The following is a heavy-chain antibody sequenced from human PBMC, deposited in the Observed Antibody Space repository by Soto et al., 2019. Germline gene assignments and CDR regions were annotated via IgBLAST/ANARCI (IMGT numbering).Heavy chain of an antibody. Sequence: ASVKVSCKASGYTFTSYAMHWVRQAPGQRLEWMGWINAGNGNTKYSQKFQGRVTITRDTSASTAYMELRSLRSDDTAVYYCARHIVVVPAAYYYYYMDVWGKGTTVTVSS. CDR1: GYTFTSYA. CDR2: INAGNGNT. CDR3: ARHIVVVPAAYYYYYMDV. J-gene: IGHJ6*03. V-gene: IGHV1-3*01. D-gene: IGHD2-2*01.